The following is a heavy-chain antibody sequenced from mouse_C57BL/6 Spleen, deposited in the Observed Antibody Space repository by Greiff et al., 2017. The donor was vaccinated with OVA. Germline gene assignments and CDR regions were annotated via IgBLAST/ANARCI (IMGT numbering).Heavy chain of an antibody. CDR3: TDYDEYFDV. J-gene: IGHJ1*03. V-gene: IGHV6-3*01. D-gene: IGHD2-4*01. CDR2: IRLKSDNYAS. CDR1: GFTFSNYW. Sequence: EVQLQESGGGLVQPGGSMKLSCVASGFTFSNYWMNWVRQSPGKGLEWVAQIRLKSDNYASHYAESVKGRFTISRDDSKSSVYLQMNNLRAEDAGIYYCTDYDEYFDVWGTGTTVTVSS.